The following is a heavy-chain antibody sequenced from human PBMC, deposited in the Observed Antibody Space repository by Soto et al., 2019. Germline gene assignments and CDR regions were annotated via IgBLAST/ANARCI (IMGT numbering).Heavy chain of an antibody. CDR3: ASVLPYDDFVFGH. Sequence: PGGSLRLSCAVSGFTFSIYDMNLVRQSPGKGLEWVSCISISGSTIYYADSVKGRFTISRDNAKNSLYLQMNSLRAEDTAVYYCASVLPYDDFVFGHWGQGIMVTLSS. V-gene: IGHV3-48*03. J-gene: IGHJ4*02. CDR2: ISISGSTI. CDR1: GFTFSIYD. D-gene: IGHD3-22*01.